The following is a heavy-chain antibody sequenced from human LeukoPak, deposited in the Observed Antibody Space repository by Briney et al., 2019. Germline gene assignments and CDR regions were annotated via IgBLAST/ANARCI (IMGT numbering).Heavy chain of an antibody. CDR1: GFTFSSYW. Sequence: GGSLRLSCAASGFTFSSYWMHWVRHPPGKGLLWVSHINTDGSTTNYADSVKGRFTISRDNAQNTLYLQMSSLGAEDTAVYYCARSSNYYQAWGQGTLVTVSS. CDR2: INTDGSTT. V-gene: IGHV3-74*01. J-gene: IGHJ4*02. D-gene: IGHD3-10*01. CDR3: ARSSNYYQA.